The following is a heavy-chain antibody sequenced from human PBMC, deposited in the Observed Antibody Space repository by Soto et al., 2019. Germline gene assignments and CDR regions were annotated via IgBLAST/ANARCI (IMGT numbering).Heavy chain of an antibody. CDR2: VSYDGRET. CDR1: GFTFSAYA. D-gene: IGHD2-21*02. Sequence: GGSLRLSCAASGFTFSAYAFHWVRQAPGKGLEWLSVVSYDGRETHYADSVEGRFIISRDSSKKTAYLQMNSLRGDDTAVYFCATDPVAVTGSFIDSWGQGTLVTVSS. J-gene: IGHJ4*02. CDR3: ATDPVAVTGSFIDS. V-gene: IGHV3-30-3*01.